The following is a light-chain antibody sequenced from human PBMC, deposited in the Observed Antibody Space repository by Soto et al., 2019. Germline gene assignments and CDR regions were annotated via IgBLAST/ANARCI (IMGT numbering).Light chain of an antibody. CDR1: ESISRN. CDR2: GAS. CDR3: QQYMNWPPLT. V-gene: IGKV3-15*01. J-gene: IGKJ3*01. Sequence: EIVMTQSPATLSVSPGERVTLSCRASESISRNLAWYQQKPGQAPRLLIYGASSRDTGVPARFSGGGSGTEFNLTISSLQSEDSAVYFCQQYMNWPPLTFGPGPKLDV.